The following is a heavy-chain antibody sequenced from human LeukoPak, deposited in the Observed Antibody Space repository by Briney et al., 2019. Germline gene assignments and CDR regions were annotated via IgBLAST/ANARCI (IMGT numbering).Heavy chain of an antibody. J-gene: IGHJ4*02. D-gene: IGHD3-22*01. Sequence: GSLRLSCAASGFTVSSNYMSWVRQAPGKGLEWVSVIYSGGSTYYADSVKGRFTISRDNSKNTLYLQMNSLRAEDTAVYYCARVRYYDSSGYWTYFDYWGQGTLVTVSS. CDR1: GFTVSSNY. CDR3: ARVRYYDSSGYWTYFDY. V-gene: IGHV3-66*01. CDR2: IYSGGST.